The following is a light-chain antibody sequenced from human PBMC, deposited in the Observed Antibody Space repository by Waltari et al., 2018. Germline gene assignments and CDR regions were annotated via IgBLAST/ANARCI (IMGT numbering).Light chain of an antibody. CDR2: GST. CDR3: QSYDTSLSVV. J-gene: IGLJ3*02. CDR1: GSTIRASHA. V-gene: IGLV1-40*01. Sequence: QSVLTQPPSVSGAPGQRVTISCTGIGSTIRASHAVHWYQQPPRAAPKLLIYGSTSRPLGVPDRFFGSTSGTSASLVIIGLQAEDEGDYYCQSYDTSLSVVFGGGTKLTVL.